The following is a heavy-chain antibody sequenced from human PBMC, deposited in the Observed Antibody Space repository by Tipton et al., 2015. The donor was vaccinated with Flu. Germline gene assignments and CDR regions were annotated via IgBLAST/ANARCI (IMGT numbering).Heavy chain of an antibody. D-gene: IGHD4-11*01. CDR3: ARRDYSNYVSDPKSWFDP. V-gene: IGHV4-38-2*01. CDR1: GYSIRSAYY. J-gene: IGHJ5*02. Sequence: TLSLTCSVSGYSIRSAYYWGWVRRPPGKGLEWIGTIFHSGTTYYNPSLKTRLTISIDTSKNQFSLKMKSVTATDMAVYYCARRDYSNYVSDPKSWFDPWGQGTLVAVSS. CDR2: IFHSGTT.